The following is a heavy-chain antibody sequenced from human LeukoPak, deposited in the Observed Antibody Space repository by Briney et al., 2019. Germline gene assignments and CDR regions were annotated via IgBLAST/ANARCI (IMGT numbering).Heavy chain of an antibody. J-gene: IGHJ4*02. CDR2: IYPGDSDT. V-gene: IGHV5-51*01. CDR1: GYSFTNYW. Sequence: GESLKISCKGSGYSFTNYWIAWVRQMPGKGLAWMGIIYPGDSDTRYSPSFQGQVTISADKSISTAYLQWSSLEASDAAMYYCARQPTNGPFNHWGQGTLVNVSS. D-gene: IGHD2-8*01. CDR3: ARQPTNGPFNH.